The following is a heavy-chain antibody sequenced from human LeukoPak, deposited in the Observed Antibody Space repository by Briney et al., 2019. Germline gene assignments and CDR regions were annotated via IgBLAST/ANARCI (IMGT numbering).Heavy chain of an antibody. CDR3: ARGFGGSYPDAFDI. J-gene: IGHJ3*02. V-gene: IGHV4-59*01. D-gene: IGHD1-26*01. CDR1: GGSISSYY. CDR2: IYYSGST. Sequence: SETLSLTCTVSGGSISSYYWSWIRQPPGKGLEWIGYIYYSGSTNYNPSLKSRVTISVDTSKNKFSLKLSSVTAADTAVYYCARGFGGSYPDAFDIWGQGTMVTVSS.